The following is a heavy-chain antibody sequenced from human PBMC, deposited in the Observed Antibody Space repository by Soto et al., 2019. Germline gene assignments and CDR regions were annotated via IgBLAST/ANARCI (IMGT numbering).Heavy chain of an antibody. J-gene: IGHJ4*02. CDR2: ISFTGDT. V-gene: IGHV4-61*08. D-gene: IGHD3-16*01. CDR1: GGSVTSGAFY. Sequence: QVQLQESGPGLVKPSETLSLTCTVFGGSVTSGAFYWTWIREAPGKGLEWIGYISFTGDTTYNPSLRSRVDIAMDPSKNQVSLRMRAATAADTALDYCSKGDQYSECMIWGQGTPVTVSP. CDR3: SKGDQYSECMI.